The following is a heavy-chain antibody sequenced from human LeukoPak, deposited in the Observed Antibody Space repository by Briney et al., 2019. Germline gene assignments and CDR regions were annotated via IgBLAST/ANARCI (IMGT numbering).Heavy chain of an antibody. CDR2: ISNTGTTI. V-gene: IGHV3-11*01. D-gene: IGHD1-26*01. J-gene: IGHJ4*02. CDR1: GFPFSDYY. CDR3: ARDNSGAFGD. Sequence: GGSLRLSSAASGFPFSDYYMSWIRQAPGKGLEWVAYISNTGTTIYYADSVKGRFTISRDNAKNSLYLQMNSLRAEDTAFYYCARDNSGAFGDSGQGTLVTVSS.